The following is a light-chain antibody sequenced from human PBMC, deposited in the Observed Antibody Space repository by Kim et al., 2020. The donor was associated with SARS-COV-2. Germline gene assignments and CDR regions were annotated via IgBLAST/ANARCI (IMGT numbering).Light chain of an antibody. CDR2: RDG. J-gene: IGLJ3*02. V-gene: IGLV3-9*01. Sequence: VALGQEARITRGGNNIGNNNVQWYLKKRGRAPMMVIYRDGKGPLGITERLSGAKSGNTATLTMGRAQAGDEADYYCQVWDSGTPWVIGGGTQLTVL. CDR1: NIGNNN. CDR3: QVWDSGTPWV.